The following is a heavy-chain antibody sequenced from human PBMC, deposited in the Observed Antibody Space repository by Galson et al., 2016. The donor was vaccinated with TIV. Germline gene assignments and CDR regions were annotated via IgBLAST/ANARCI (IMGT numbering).Heavy chain of an antibody. V-gene: IGHV3-21*01. J-gene: IGHJ4*02. D-gene: IGHD4-17*01. CDR3: ARVLSDGDYSPPRFNY. CDR2: ISITGTHY. Sequence: SLRLSCAASRFTFGAYVMHWVRQAPGKGLDWVSSISITGTHYYYADSVRGRFTISRDNARRSLYLQMNNLRAEDTAVYYCARVLSDGDYSPPRFNYWGPGSQVTVSS. CDR1: RFTFGAYV.